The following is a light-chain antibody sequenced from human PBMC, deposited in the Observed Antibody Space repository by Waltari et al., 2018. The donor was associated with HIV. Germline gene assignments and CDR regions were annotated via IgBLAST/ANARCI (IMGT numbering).Light chain of an antibody. CDR3: LLYYGGAQLV. V-gene: IGLV7-43*01. Sequence: QAVVTQEPSLSVSPGGTVTLTCASSPLPVPSGHYPNWFQQKPGQAPRPLIYSTSNKHSWTPARFSGSLLGGKAALTLSGVQPEDEAEYYCLLYYGGAQLVFGGGTRLTVL. J-gene: IGLJ3*02. CDR2: STS. CDR1: PLPVPSGHY.